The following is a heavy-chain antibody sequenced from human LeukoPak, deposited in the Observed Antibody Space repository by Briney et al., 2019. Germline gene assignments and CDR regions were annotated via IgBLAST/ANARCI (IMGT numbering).Heavy chain of an antibody. CDR3: GRDLNWGAFGI. D-gene: IGHD7-27*01. J-gene: IGHJ3*02. CDR1: GFTVSRNY. Sequence: GGSLRLSCAASGFTVSRNYMSWVRQAPGKGLEWVSGIRANGETTYYADSVRGRFTISRDNSRSMVWLQMNSLTAEDTAMYYCGRDLNWGAFGIRGLGTLVTVSS. CDR2: IRANGETT. V-gene: IGHV3-23*01.